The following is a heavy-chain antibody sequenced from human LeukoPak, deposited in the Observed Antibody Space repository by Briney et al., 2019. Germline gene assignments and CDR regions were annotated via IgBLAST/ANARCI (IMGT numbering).Heavy chain of an antibody. Sequence: QPGGSLRLSCAASGFTFSSYAMSWVRQAPGKGLEWVSAISGSGGSTYYADSVKGRFTISRDNSKNTPYLQMNSLRAEDTAVYYRAKDPTYYYDSSGYSALDWGQGTLVTVSS. J-gene: IGHJ4*02. CDR1: GFTFSSYA. CDR2: ISGSGGST. D-gene: IGHD3-22*01. CDR3: AKDPTYYYDSSGYSALD. V-gene: IGHV3-23*01.